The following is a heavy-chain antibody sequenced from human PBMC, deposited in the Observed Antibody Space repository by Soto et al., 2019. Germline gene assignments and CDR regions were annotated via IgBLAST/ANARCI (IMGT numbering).Heavy chain of an antibody. J-gene: IGHJ4*02. CDR3: ARGKPPRVGSGWYDY. Sequence: SETLSLTCAVYGGSFSGYYWSWIRQPPGKGLEWIGEINHSGSTNYNPSLKSRVTISVDTSKNQFSLKLSSVTAADTAVYYCARGKPPRVGSGWYDYWGQGTLVTVSS. D-gene: IGHD6-19*01. V-gene: IGHV4-34*01. CDR1: GGSFSGYY. CDR2: INHSGST.